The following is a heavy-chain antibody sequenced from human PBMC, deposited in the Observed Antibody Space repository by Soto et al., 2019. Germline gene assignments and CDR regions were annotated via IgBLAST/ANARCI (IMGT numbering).Heavy chain of an antibody. J-gene: IGHJ6*03. D-gene: IGHD2-15*01. V-gene: IGHV1-8*01. CDR3: ARGRLYCSGGSCYSYYYYMDV. CDR1: GYTFTSYD. CDR2: MNPNSGNT. Sequence: QVQLVQSGAEVKKPGASVKVSCKASGYTFTSYDINWVRQATGQGLEWMGWMNPNSGNTGYAQKFQGRVTMTRNTSISTAYMELSSLRSADTAVYYCARGRLYCSGGSCYSYYYYMDVWGKGTTVTVSS.